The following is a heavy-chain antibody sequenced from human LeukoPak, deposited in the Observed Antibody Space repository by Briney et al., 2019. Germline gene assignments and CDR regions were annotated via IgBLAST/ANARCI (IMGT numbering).Heavy chain of an antibody. Sequence: PSETLSLTCTVSGGSISSYYWSWIRQPPGKGLEWIGYIYYSGSTNYNPSLKSRVTISVDTSKNQFSLKLSSATAADTAVYYCARSGDNSSWSYYYYYYGMDVWGQGTTVTVSS. V-gene: IGHV4-59*08. CDR3: ARSGDNSSWSYYYYYYGMDV. CDR2: IYYSGST. D-gene: IGHD6-13*01. J-gene: IGHJ6*02. CDR1: GGSISSYY.